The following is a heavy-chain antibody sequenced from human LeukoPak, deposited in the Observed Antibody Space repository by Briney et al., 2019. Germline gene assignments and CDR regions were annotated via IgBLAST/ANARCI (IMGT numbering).Heavy chain of an antibody. CDR3: ARVGYSGYDSSPHFDY. CDR1: GFTFSSYW. V-gene: IGHV3-74*01. J-gene: IGHJ4*02. CDR2: INSDGSST. Sequence: PGGSLRLSCAASGFTFSSYWMHWVRQAPGKGLVWVSRINSDGSSTSYADSVKGRFTISRDNAKNTLYLQMNSLRAEDTAVYYCARVGYSGYDSSPHFDYWGQGTLVTVSS. D-gene: IGHD5-12*01.